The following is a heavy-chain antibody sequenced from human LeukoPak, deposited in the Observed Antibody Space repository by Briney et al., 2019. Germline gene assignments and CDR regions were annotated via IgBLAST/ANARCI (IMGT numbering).Heavy chain of an antibody. J-gene: IGHJ6*03. CDR2: IYSGGTT. V-gene: IGHV3-53*01. D-gene: IGHD4-17*01. Sequence: GGSLTLSCAASGFTVNTNFMTWVRQAPGKGLEWVSIIYSGGTTYQADSVRGRFTISRDTSKNMLFLQMNSLRAEDTAVYYCARVNHGDYDYYYYYMDVWGKGTTVTISS. CDR3: ARVNHGDYDYYYYYMDV. CDR1: GFTVNTNF.